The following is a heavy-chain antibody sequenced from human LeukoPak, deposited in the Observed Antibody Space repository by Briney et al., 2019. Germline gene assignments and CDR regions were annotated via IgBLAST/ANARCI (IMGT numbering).Heavy chain of an antibody. D-gene: IGHD3-10*01. CDR3: AKGGGIHVSFDY. Sequence: GGSLRLSCAASGFTVSSNYTSWVRQAPGKGLEWVSVIYSGGTTYYADSVKGRFTISRDNSKNTLYLQMNSLIAEDTAVYYCAKGGGIHVSFDYWGQGTLVTVSS. J-gene: IGHJ4*02. V-gene: IGHV3-66*01. CDR1: GFTVSSNY. CDR2: IYSGGTT.